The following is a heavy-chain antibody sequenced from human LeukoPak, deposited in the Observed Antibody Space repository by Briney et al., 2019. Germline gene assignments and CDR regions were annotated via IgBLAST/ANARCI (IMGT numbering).Heavy chain of an antibody. D-gene: IGHD6-6*01. V-gene: IGHV1-69*05. CDR2: IIPIFGSA. J-gene: IGHJ3*02. Sequence: SVKVSCKASGGTFSSYSVSWVRQAPGQGLEWMGGIIPIFGSAKHAQKFQGRVTITKDESTSTVYMELSSLRSEDTAVYYCARDRSFSSPDAFDIWGQGTMVTVSS. CDR1: GGTFSSYS. CDR3: ARDRSFSSPDAFDI.